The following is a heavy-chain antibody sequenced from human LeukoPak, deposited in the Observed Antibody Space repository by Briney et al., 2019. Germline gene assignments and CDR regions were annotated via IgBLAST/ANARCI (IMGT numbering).Heavy chain of an antibody. Sequence: GGSLRLSCAASGLTFSSYTMNWVRQAPGKGLEWVSAISGSGGSTYYPASVKGRFTISRDNSKNTLYLQMNSLRAEDTAVYYCAKMHCSSTSCYPTLDYWGQGTLVTVSS. D-gene: IGHD2-2*01. J-gene: IGHJ4*02. CDR2: ISGSGGST. CDR1: GLTFSSYT. V-gene: IGHV3-23*01. CDR3: AKMHCSSTSCYPTLDY.